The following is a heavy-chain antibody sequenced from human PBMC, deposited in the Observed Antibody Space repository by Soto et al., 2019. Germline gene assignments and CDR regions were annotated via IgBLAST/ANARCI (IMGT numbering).Heavy chain of an antibody. J-gene: IGHJ4*02. CDR3: ASAGDYATLNYFDY. Sequence: SETLSLTCTVSGGSISSSSYYWGWIRQPPGKGLEWIGSIYYSGSTYYNPSLKSRVTISVDTSKNQFSLKLSSVTAADTAVYYCASAGDYATLNYFDYWGQGTLVTVSS. D-gene: IGHD4-17*01. V-gene: IGHV4-39*01. CDR2: IYYSGST. CDR1: GGSISSSSYY.